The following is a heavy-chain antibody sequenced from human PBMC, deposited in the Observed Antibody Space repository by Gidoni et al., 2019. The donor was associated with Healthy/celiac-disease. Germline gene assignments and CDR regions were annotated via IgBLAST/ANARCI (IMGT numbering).Heavy chain of an antibody. CDR2: ISAYNGNT. V-gene: IGHV1-18*01. CDR3: ARVGPDTAMVTVYYYYMDV. Sequence: QVQLVQSGAEVTKPGASVKVSCKASGYTFTSYGLSWVRQAPGQGLEWMGWISAYNGNTNYAQKLQGRVTMTTDTSTSTAYMELRSLRSDDTAVYYCARVGPDTAMVTVYYYYMDVWGKGTTVTVSS. CDR1: GYTFTSYG. J-gene: IGHJ6*03. D-gene: IGHD5-18*01.